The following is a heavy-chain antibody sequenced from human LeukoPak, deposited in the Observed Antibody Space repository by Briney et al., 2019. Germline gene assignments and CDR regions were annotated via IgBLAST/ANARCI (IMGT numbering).Heavy chain of an antibody. CDR3: ATLKWEAPIDY. D-gene: IGHD1-26*01. CDR2: IYSGGST. CDR1: GFTVSSNY. J-gene: IGHJ4*02. V-gene: IGHV3-53*01. Sequence: GGSLRLSCAASGFTVSSNYMSWVRQAPGKGLEWVSVIYSGGSTYYADSVKGRFTISRDNSKNTLYLQMNSLRAEDTAVYYCATLKWEAPIDYWGQGTLVTVSS.